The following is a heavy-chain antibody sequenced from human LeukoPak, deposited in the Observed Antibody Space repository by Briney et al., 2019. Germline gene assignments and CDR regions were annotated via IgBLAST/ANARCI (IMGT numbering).Heavy chain of an antibody. Sequence: ASVKVSCKASGYTFTSYDINWVRQATGQGLEWMGWMNPNSGNTGYAQKFQGRVTITTDESTSTAYMELSSLRSEDTAVYYCARGPLVVVNWFDPWGQGTLVTVSS. D-gene: IGHD2-15*01. CDR2: MNPNSGNT. CDR3: ARGPLVVVNWFDP. CDR1: GYTFTSYD. J-gene: IGHJ5*02. V-gene: IGHV1-8*03.